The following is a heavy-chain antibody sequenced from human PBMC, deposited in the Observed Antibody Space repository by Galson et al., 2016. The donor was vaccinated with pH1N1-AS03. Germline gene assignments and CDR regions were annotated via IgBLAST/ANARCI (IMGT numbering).Heavy chain of an antibody. J-gene: IGHJ4*02. D-gene: IGHD4-23*01. V-gene: IGHV3-48*01. Sequence: CAASGFTFSAYSMNWFRQAPGKGLEWVSHISSRSSGKYYADSVTGRFTVSRDDAENSLYLQMNSLRVEDTAVYFCARDLRAVADPYWGQGTLVTVSS. CDR3: ARDLRAVADPY. CDR2: ISSRSSGK. CDR1: GFTFSAYS.